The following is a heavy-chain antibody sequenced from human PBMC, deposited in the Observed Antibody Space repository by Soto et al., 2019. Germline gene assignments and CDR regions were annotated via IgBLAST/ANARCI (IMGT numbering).Heavy chain of an antibody. CDR3: ARDFGYYDSSGYFDY. J-gene: IGHJ4*02. V-gene: IGHV3-11*01. CDR1: GFTFSDYY. Sequence: QVQLVESGGGLVKPGGSLRLSCAASGFTFSDYYMSWIRQAPGKGLEWVSYISSSGDITYYADSVKRRVTIARDNAKNSLYLQMHNLRAEDTAVYYCARDFGYYDSSGYFDYWGQGTLITVSS. CDR2: ISSSGDIT. D-gene: IGHD3-22*01.